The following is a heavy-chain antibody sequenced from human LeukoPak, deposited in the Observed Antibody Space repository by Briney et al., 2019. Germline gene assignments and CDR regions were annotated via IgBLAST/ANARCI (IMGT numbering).Heavy chain of an antibody. CDR3: AREAYCGGDCYTHFDY. CDR1: GGTFSSYA. CDR2: IIPIFGTA. D-gene: IGHD2-21*02. Sequence: SVKVSCKASGGTFSSYAISWVQQAPGQGLEWMGGIIPIFGTANYAQKFQGRVTITADESTSTAYMELSSLRSEDTAVYYCAREAYCGGDCYTHFDYWGQGTLVTVSS. J-gene: IGHJ4*02. V-gene: IGHV1-69*13.